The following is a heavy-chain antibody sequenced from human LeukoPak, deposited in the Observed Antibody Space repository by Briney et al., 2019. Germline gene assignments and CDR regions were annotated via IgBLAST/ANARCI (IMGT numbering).Heavy chain of an antibody. Sequence: SETLSLTCAVYGGSFSGYYWSWIRQPPGKGLEWIGEINHSGSTNYNPSLKSRVTISVDTSKNQFSLKLSSVTAADTAVYYCARGRIYGSGSRPDFDYWGQGTLVTVSS. D-gene: IGHD3-10*01. CDR2: INHSGST. CDR1: GGSFSGYY. V-gene: IGHV4-34*01. J-gene: IGHJ4*02. CDR3: ARGRIYGSGSRPDFDY.